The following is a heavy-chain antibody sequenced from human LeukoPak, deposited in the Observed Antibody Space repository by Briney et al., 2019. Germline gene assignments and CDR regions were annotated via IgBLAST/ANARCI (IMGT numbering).Heavy chain of an antibody. CDR1: GFTFSGFA. CDR3: ASLWFGELFDS. CDR2: ISQSGGTT. V-gene: IGHV3-23*01. J-gene: IGHJ4*02. D-gene: IGHD3-10*01. Sequence: PGGSLRLSCAASGFTFSGFAIHWVRQAPGRGLEWVSGISQSGGTTYYADSVKGRFTISRDHSKNTVYLQLSSLRAEDTAVYYCASLWFGELFDSWGQGTLVTVSS.